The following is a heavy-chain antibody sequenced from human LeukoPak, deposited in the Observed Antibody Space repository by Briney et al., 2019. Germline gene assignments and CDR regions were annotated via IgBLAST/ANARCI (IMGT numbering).Heavy chain of an antibody. Sequence: GGSLRLSCAASGFTFGSYSMNWVRQAPGKGLEWVSSISSSSSYIYYADSVKGRFTISRDNAKNSLYLQMNSLRAEDTAVYYCARDVNYYGSGSWDYWGQGTLVTVSS. CDR2: ISSSSSYI. D-gene: IGHD3-10*01. V-gene: IGHV3-21*01. CDR3: ARDVNYYGSGSWDY. CDR1: GFTFGSYS. J-gene: IGHJ4*02.